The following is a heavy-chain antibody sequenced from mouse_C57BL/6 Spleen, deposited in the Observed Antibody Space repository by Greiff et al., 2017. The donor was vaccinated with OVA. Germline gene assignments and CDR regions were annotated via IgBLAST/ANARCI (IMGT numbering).Heavy chain of an antibody. J-gene: IGHJ1*03. CDR1: GYTFTSYW. V-gene: IGHV1-69*01. D-gene: IGHD1-1*01. CDR3: ARGYYGSPGYFDV. Sequence: QVQLQQPGAELVMPGASVKLSCKASGYTFTSYWMHWVKQRPGQGLEWIGEIDPSDSYTNYNQKFKGKSTLTVDKSSSTAYMQLSSLTSEDSAVYYCARGYYGSPGYFDVWGTGTTVTVSS. CDR2: IDPSDSYT.